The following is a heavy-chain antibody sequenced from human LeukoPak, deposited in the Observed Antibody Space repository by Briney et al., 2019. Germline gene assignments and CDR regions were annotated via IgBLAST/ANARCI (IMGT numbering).Heavy chain of an antibody. V-gene: IGHV3-33*01. Sequence: GRSLTLSCAASGFTFSSFGMHWVRQAPGKGLEWVAVIWYDASDRYYADSVKGRFTISRDNSKNTLLLQMNSLRDDDTAVYYCVRGVGVSRFNYFDPWGQGTLVVVSS. D-gene: IGHD5-24*01. CDR1: GFTFSSFG. J-gene: IGHJ5*02. CDR3: VRGVGVSRFNYFDP. CDR2: IWYDASDR.